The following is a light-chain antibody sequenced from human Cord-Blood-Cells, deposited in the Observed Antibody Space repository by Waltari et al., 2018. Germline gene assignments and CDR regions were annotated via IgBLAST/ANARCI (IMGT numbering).Light chain of an antibody. CDR3: QQYYSYPLT. CDR2: AAS. V-gene: IGKV1-8*01. Sequence: AIRMTQSPSSFSASTGDRVPITCRASQGISSYLAWYQQKPGKAPKLLNYAASTLQSGVPSRFSGSGSGTDFNLTISCLQSEDFATYYCQQYYSYPLTFGQGTRLEIK. CDR1: QGISSY. J-gene: IGKJ5*01.